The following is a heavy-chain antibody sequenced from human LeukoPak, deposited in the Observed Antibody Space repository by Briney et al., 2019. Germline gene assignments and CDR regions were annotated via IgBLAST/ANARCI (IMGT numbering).Heavy chain of an antibody. Sequence: SETLSLTCIVSGDSLSNDNYYWGWIRQPPGKGLEWIGSVYYSGSTYYNPSLKSRVTISVDTSKNQFSLKLSSVTAADTAVYYCATSYGDYPYYFDYWGQGTLVTVSS. CDR3: ATSYGDYPYYFDY. D-gene: IGHD4-17*01. J-gene: IGHJ4*02. CDR2: VYYSGST. V-gene: IGHV4-39*01. CDR1: GDSLSNDNYY.